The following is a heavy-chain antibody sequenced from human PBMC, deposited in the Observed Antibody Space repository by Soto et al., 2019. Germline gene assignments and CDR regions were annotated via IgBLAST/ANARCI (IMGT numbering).Heavy chain of an antibody. J-gene: IGHJ6*02. D-gene: IGHD3-10*01. V-gene: IGHV4-61*08. CDR2: IYYSGST. CDR3: ASSPNYYYYGFDV. CDR1: AGSVSSGDYF. Sequence: KTSETRSLTCTASAGSVSSGDYFGIWLRQSPGKLLEWIAYIYYSGSTNYNPSLKSRATISVDTSKSQVSLTLTSMTAADAALYYCASSPNYYYYGFDVWGQGTAVTVSS.